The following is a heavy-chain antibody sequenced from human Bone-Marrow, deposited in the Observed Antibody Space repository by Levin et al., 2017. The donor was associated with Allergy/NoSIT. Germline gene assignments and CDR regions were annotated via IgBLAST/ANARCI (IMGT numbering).Heavy chain of an antibody. D-gene: IGHD2-21*02. J-gene: IGHJ4*02. CDR3: AREWDHLAHCGGDCFFDY. Sequence: GESLKISCKASGYTFTNYGISWVRQAPGQGLEWMGWISAHNGNTRDAQKLQGRVTMTTDTSTSTAYMELRSLRSDDTAVYYCAREWDHLAHCGGDCFFDYWGQGTLVTVSS. CDR2: ISAHNGNT. CDR1: GYTFTNYG. V-gene: IGHV1-18*01.